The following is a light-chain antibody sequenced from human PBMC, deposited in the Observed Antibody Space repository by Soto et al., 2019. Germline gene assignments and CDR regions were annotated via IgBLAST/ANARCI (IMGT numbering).Light chain of an antibody. Sequence: QSALTQPPSVSGSPGQSVTISCTGTSSDLGNYNHVSWYQQSPGTAPKLIIYEVSSRPSGVPDRFSGSKSGNTASLTISGLQAEDEADYYCSLYTSSSTYVFGTGTKVTVL. CDR3: SLYTSSSTYV. J-gene: IGLJ1*01. V-gene: IGLV2-18*01. CDR2: EVS. CDR1: SSDLGNYNH.